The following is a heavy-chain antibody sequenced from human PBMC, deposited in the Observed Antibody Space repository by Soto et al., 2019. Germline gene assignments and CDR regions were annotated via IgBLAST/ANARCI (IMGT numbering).Heavy chain of an antibody. CDR1: GFNFSSYA. J-gene: IGHJ6*02. CDR3: ARCLSANHPYYGMDV. Sequence: AGGPLILSCAASGFNFSSYAMSWVRPAPGKGLEWVSSILHIGDSAYYADSVKGRFTISRDNSKNTLYLQMNSLRAEDTAVYYCARCLSANHPYYGMDVWGQGTTVTVSS. CDR2: ILHIGDSA. D-gene: IGHD3-16*01. V-gene: IGHV3-23*01.